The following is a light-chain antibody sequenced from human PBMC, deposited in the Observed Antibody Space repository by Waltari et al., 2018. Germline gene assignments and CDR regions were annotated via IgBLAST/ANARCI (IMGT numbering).Light chain of an antibody. J-gene: IGKJ2*01. V-gene: IGKV3-15*01. CDR3: QQYNNWPPYT. CDR1: QSVSSN. Sequence: ETVMTQSPATLSLSPGERATLSCRASQSVSSNLAWYQQKPGQAPRLLIYGASIRATGIPAMFSGSGSGTEFTLTISSLQSEDFAVYYCQQYNNWPPYTFGQGTKLEI. CDR2: GAS.